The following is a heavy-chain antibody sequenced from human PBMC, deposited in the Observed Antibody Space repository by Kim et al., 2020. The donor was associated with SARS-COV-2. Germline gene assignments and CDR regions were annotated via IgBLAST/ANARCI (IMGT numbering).Heavy chain of an antibody. D-gene: IGHD3-22*01. CDR2: IRSKRYDETT. CDR3: TSGPYYYDGAAYYHDY. CDR1: GLNFADYA. V-gene: IGHV3-49*03. J-gene: IGHJ4*02. Sequence: GGSLRLSCTTSGLNFADYAMSWFRQAPGKGLEWVAFIRSKRYDETTEYAASVKGRFIISRDDSKRIAYLQMNGLKTEDTAVYYCTSGPYYYDGAAYYHDYWGQGTLVTVSS.